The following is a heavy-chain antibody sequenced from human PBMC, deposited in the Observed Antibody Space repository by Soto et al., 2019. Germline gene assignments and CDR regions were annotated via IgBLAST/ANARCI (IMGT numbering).Heavy chain of an antibody. CDR1: GFTFRSYW. V-gene: IGHV3-74*01. CDR3: ARDNWNSY. Sequence: EVQLVESGGGLVQPGGSVRLSCAASGFTFRSYWMHWVRQAPGKGLMWVSRIHNDGSTTRYADSVKGRCTISRDNAKNALYLQMIRLTVEDTAMYYWARDNWNSYWGQGTLVTVSS. D-gene: IGHD1-7*01. J-gene: IGHJ4*01. CDR2: IHNDGSTT.